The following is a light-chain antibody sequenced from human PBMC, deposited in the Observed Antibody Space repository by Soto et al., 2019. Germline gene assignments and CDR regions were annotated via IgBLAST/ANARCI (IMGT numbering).Light chain of an antibody. CDR3: QQYTNWPLYT. CDR2: GAY. J-gene: IGKJ2*01. Sequence: EIVMTQSPATLSVSPGERATLSCRASQTVSSNLAWYQQKPGQAPRLLIYGAYTRATALPARFSGSRSGTEFTLTISSLQSEDFAVYYCQQYTNWPLYTFGQGTKLEI. V-gene: IGKV3-15*01. CDR1: QTVSSN.